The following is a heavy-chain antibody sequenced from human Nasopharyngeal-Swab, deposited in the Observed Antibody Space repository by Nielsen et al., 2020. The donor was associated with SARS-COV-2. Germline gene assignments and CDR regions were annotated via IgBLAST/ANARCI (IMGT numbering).Heavy chain of an antibody. CDR3: ARDGLFGDSAFDI. J-gene: IGHJ3*02. D-gene: IGHD3-10*01. V-gene: IGHV4-59*01. CDR2: IYYSGST. Sequence: WSRDVRRKGLEWIGYIYYSGSTNYNPSLKSRVTISVDTSKNQFSLKLSSVTAADTAVYYCARDGLFGDSAFDIWGQGTMVTVSS.